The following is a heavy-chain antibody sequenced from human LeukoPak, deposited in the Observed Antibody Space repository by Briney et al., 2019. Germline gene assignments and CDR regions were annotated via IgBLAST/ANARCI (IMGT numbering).Heavy chain of an antibody. J-gene: IGHJ4*02. CDR3: ASRGSGSGWYVY. D-gene: IGHD6-19*01. CDR2: ISGSGGST. Sequence: GGSLRPSCAASGFTFSSYAMSWVRQAPGKGLEWVSAISGSGGSTYYADSVKGRFTISRDNSKNTLYLQMNSLRAEGTAVYYCASRGSGSGWYVYWGQGTLVTVSS. CDR1: GFTFSSYA. V-gene: IGHV3-23*01.